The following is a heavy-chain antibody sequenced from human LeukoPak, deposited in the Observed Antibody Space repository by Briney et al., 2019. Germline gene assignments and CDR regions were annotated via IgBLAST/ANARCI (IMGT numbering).Heavy chain of an antibody. Sequence: SETLSLTCAVSAYSISDGFVWGFIRQPPGKGLEWIASIYHSGTTYYNPSLRSRVTMSVDTSNNQFSLKLSSVTAADTAMYFCTRLSHVAGAPKVSWFDPWGQGTLVTVSS. CDR3: TRLSHVAGAPKVSWFDP. D-gene: IGHD1-26*01. J-gene: IGHJ5*02. V-gene: IGHV4-38-2*01. CDR1: AYSISDGFV. CDR2: IYHSGTT.